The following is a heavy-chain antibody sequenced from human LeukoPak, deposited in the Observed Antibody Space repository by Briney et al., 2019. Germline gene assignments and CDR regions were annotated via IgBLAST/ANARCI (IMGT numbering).Heavy chain of an antibody. J-gene: IGHJ4*02. D-gene: IGHD3-22*01. CDR1: GGSISSYY. CDR2: IYPGDSES. Sequence: ETLSLTCTVSGGSISSYYWSWIRQPAGKGLEWMGIIYPGDSESKYSPSFQGQVTISADKSISTAYLQWSSLKASDTAMYYCARSRDSSGYYYLMWGQGTLVTVSS. V-gene: IGHV5-51*01. CDR3: ARSRDSSGYYYLM.